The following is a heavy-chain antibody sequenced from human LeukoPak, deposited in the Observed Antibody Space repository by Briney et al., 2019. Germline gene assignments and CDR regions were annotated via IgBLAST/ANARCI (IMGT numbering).Heavy chain of an antibody. D-gene: IGHD6-13*01. V-gene: IGHV3-20*04. CDR1: GFTFDDYG. J-gene: IGHJ4*02. CDR2: INWNGGST. CDR3: AREGNSANWGAAAVFDY. Sequence: GGSLRLSCAASGFTFDDYGMSWVRQAPGKGLEWVSGINWNGGSTGYADSVKGRFTISRDNAKNSLHLQMNSLRAEDTALYYCAREGNSANWGAAAVFDYWGQGTLVTVSS.